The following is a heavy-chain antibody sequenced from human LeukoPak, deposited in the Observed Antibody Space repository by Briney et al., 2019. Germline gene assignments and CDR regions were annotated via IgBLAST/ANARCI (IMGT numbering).Heavy chain of an antibody. D-gene: IGHD3-3*01. J-gene: IGHJ5*02. V-gene: IGHV1-2*02. Sequence: ASVKVSCKASGYTFTGYYMHWVRQAPGQGLEWMGWTNPNSGGTNYAQKFQGRVTMTRDTSISTAYMELSRLRSDDTAVYYCARPHYDFWSGYYSWFDPWGQGTLVTVSS. CDR3: ARPHYDFWSGYYSWFDP. CDR2: TNPNSGGT. CDR1: GYTFTGYY.